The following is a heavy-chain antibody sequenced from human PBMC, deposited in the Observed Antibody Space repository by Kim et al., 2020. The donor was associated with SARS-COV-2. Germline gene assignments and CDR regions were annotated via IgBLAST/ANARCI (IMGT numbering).Heavy chain of an antibody. J-gene: IGHJ4*02. CDR3: ARSSHAFRDVYNPFDY. CDR1: GGSISPYY. V-gene: IGHV4-59*01. Sequence: SETLSLTCTVSGGSISPYYWSWIRQPPGKGLEWIGYISYSRSTNCNPSLKSRVTISLDTSKNQFSLRLSSVTAADTAVYYCARSSHAFRDVYNPFDYWGQGTLVTVSS. D-gene: IGHD1-1*01. CDR2: ISYSRST.